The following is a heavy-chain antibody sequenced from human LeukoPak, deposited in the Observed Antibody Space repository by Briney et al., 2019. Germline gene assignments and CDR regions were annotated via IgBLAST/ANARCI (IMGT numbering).Heavy chain of an antibody. CDR3: AVPSIAARLGDY. J-gene: IGHJ4*02. Sequence: QCGESLKISCAASGFTFSSYAMSWVRQAPGKGLEWVSAISGSGGSTYYADSVKGRFTISRDNSKNTLYLQMNSLRAEDTAVYYCAVPSIAARLGDYWGQGTLVAVSS. D-gene: IGHD6-6*01. V-gene: IGHV3-23*01. CDR2: ISGSGGST. CDR1: GFTFSSYA.